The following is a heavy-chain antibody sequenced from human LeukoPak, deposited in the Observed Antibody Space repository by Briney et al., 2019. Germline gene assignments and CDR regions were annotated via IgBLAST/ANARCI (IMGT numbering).Heavy chain of an antibody. J-gene: IGHJ3*02. D-gene: IGHD3-22*01. Sequence: PSQTLSLTCTVSGGSISSGGYYWSWIRQPPGKGLEWIGYIYHSGSTYYNPSLKSRVTISVDRSKNQFSLKLSSVTAADTAVYYCARDRVTMIVVDAFDIWGQGTMVTVSS. CDR3: ARDRVTMIVVDAFDI. V-gene: IGHV4-30-2*01. CDR2: IYHSGST. CDR1: GGSISSGGYY.